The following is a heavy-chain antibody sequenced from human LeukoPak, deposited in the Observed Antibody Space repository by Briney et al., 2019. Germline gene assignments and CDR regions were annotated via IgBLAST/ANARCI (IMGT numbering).Heavy chain of an antibody. V-gene: IGHV1-18*01. D-gene: IGHD3-10*01. CDR2: ISAYNGNT. CDR1: GYTFTSYG. J-gene: IGHJ4*02. CDR3: AREDMVLWFGDY. Sequence: ASVKVSCKASGYTFTSYGISWVRQAPGQGLEWMGWISAYNGNTNYAQKLQGRVTMTTDTSTSTAYMGLRSLRSDDTAVYYCAREDMVLWFGDYWGQGTLVTVSS.